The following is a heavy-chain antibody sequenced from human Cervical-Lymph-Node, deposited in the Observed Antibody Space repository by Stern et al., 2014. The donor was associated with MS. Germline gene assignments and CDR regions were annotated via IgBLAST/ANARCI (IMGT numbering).Heavy chain of an antibody. CDR3: AKRSGSSWYDWFDT. CDR1: GITFSHYA. D-gene: IGHD6-13*01. J-gene: IGHJ5*02. Sequence: EVQLVESGGGLVQPGGSLRLSCAASGITFSHYAMNWVRQAPGKGLEWVSGINGIGFSTYYADSVKGRFTISRDNSKNTLYLQINSLRVEDTALYYCAKRSGSSWYDWFDTWGQGTLVTVSS. CDR2: INGIGFST. V-gene: IGHV3-23*04.